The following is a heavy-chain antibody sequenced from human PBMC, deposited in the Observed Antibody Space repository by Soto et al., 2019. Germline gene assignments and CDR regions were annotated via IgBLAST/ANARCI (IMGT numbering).Heavy chain of an antibody. Sequence: PGGSLRLSCAASGFTFSSYAMTWVRQTPGKGLEWVSTISRGGSSTYYPDSVKGRFTISRDKSKNTLYLQMNSLRGEDTAVYYCAKCEDIWTAYSVYGMDVWGQGTTVTVSS. CDR3: AKCEDIWTAYSVYGMDV. V-gene: IGHV3-23*01. D-gene: IGHD3-9*01. CDR1: GFTFSSYA. J-gene: IGHJ6*02. CDR2: ISRGGSST.